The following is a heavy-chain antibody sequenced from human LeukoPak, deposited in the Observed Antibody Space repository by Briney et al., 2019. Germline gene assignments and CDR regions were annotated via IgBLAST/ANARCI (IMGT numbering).Heavy chain of an antibody. CDR2: IIPILGIA. Sequence: SVKVSCKASGGTFSSYAISWVRQAPGQGLEWMGRIIPILGIANYAQKFQGRVTITADKSTSTAYMELSSLRSEDTAVYYCASTRTDEYYYDSSGYWFDPWGQGTLVTVSS. V-gene: IGHV1-69*04. CDR1: GGTFSSYA. D-gene: IGHD3-22*01. J-gene: IGHJ5*02. CDR3: ASTRTDEYYYDSSGYWFDP.